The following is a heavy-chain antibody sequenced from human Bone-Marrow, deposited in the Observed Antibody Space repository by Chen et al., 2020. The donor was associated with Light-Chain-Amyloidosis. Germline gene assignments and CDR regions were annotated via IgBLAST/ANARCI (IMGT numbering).Heavy chain of an antibody. CDR1: GFPFGDYA. V-gene: IGHV3-49*04. D-gene: IGHD6-6*01. CDR2: IRSKAYCGTT. J-gene: IGHJ4*02. CDR3: TGHSSSSGALDY. Sequence: EVQLVESGGGLLQRGGSLRLSCTASGFPFGDYAMSWVRQAPGKGLEWVGFIRSKAYCGTTEYAASVKGRFTISRDDSKSIAYLQMNSLKTEDTAVYYCTGHSSSSGALDYWGQGTLVTVSS.